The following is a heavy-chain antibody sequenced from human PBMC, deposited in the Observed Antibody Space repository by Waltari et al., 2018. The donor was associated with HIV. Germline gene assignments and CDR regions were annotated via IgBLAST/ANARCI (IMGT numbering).Heavy chain of an antibody. CDR3: XRSLWFGDIRWFDP. D-gene: IGHD3-10*01. J-gene: IGHJ5*02. Sequence: QVQLQESGPGLVRPSETLSLTCTVSGGSFSSYSWSWIRQPAGEGLGWIGHIYSSGRTNYNXSLKXRVXXSVDTYNYHFSLRLNSVTAADTAVYYCXRSLWFGDIRWFDPWGQGTLVTVSS. CDR1: GGSFSSYS. V-gene: IGHV4-4*07. CDR2: IYSSGRT.